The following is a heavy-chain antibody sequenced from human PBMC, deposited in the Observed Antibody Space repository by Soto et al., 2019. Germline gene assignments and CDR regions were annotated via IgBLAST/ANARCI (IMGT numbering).Heavy chain of an antibody. CDR3: AKGSGDFLRSDAFDV. D-gene: IGHD4-17*01. V-gene: IGHV3-21*01. J-gene: IGHJ3*01. Sequence: ESGGGLVKPGGSLRLSCAASGFTFSSYSMNWVRLAPGKGLEWVSSISSRSGWIYYADSVKGRFTISRDNAKNSLYLQMSSLRAEDTAVYDCAKGSGDFLRSDAFDVWGQGTMVTVSS. CDR1: GFTFSSYS. CDR2: ISSRSGWI.